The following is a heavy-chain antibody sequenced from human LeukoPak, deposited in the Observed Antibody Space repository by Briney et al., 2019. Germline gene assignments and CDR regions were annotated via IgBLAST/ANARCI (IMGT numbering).Heavy chain of an antibody. J-gene: IGHJ5*02. CDR1: GFTFSSYG. D-gene: IGHD6-13*01. V-gene: IGHV3-23*01. CDR3: AKAPAGPEYSSSWKFGYNWFDP. CDR2: IGDSRGST. Sequence: GGSLRLSCAASGFTFSSYGMSWVRQAPGKGLEWVSSIGDSRGSTYYADSVKGRFTISRDNSKNTLYLQTNSLRAEDTAVYYCAKAPAGPEYSSSWKFGYNWFDPWGQGTLVTVSS.